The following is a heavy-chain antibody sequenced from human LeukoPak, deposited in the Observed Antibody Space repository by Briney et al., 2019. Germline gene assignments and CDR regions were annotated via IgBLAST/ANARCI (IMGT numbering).Heavy chain of an antibody. Sequence: SETLSLTCTVSGGSISSDDYYWNWIRQPPGKGLEWIGYIYRSGNTYYNPSLKSRVTISEDTSKNQLSLKLNSVTAADTAVYYCTSGTDSRKLGYWGQGTLVTVSS. V-gene: IGHV4-30-4*01. CDR2: IYRSGNT. J-gene: IGHJ4*02. D-gene: IGHD3-22*01. CDR3: TSGTDSRKLGY. CDR1: GGSISSDDYY.